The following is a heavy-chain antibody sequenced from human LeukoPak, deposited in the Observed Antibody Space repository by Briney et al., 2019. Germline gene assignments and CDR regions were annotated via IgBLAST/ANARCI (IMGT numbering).Heavy chain of an antibody. J-gene: IGHJ3*02. D-gene: IGHD3-10*01. Sequence: PGGSLSLSCAASGFTVSSNYMSWVRQAPGKGLEWVSVIYSGGSTYYADSVKGRFTISRDNSKNTLYLQMNSLRAEDTAVYYCVRVITMVRGVIINSDAFDIWGQGTMVTVSS. CDR1: GFTVSSNY. CDR2: IYSGGST. CDR3: VRVITMVRGVIINSDAFDI. V-gene: IGHV3-66*01.